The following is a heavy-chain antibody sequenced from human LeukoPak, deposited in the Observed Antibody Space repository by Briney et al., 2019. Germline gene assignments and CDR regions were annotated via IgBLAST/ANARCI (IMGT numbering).Heavy chain of an antibody. CDR3: AKKWGVGTTTLDYFDY. CDR2: ISGSGDNT. D-gene: IGHD1-26*01. Sequence: GGSPRLSCAASGFTFSNYAMTWVRQAPGTGLEWVSGISGSGDNTYYADSVKGRFTISRDNSKNTLYLQMNGLTDEDTAIYYCAKKWGVGTTTLDYFDYWGQGTLVTVSS. J-gene: IGHJ4*02. V-gene: IGHV3-23*01. CDR1: GFTFSNYA.